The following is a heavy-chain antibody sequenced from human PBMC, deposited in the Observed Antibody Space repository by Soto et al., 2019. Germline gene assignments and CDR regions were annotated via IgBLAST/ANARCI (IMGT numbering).Heavy chain of an antibody. CDR3: GTTGTTVDAFDI. V-gene: IGHV3-33*01. D-gene: IGHD1-1*01. CDR2: IWYDGSNK. Sequence: GGSLRLSCAASGFTFSSYGMHWVRQAPGKGLEWVAVIWYDGSNKYYADSVKGRFTISRDNSKNTLYLQMNSLRAEDTAVYYCGTTGTTVDAFDIWGQGTMVTVSS. CDR1: GFTFSSYG. J-gene: IGHJ3*02.